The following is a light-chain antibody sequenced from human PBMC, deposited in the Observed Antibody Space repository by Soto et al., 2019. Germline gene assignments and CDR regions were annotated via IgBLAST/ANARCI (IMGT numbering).Light chain of an antibody. Sequence: DTQMTQSPSSLSASSGDRVTITCRASQDINNYLAWYQQRPGKVPKLLIYAASTLQSGVPSRFSGSGSGTDFTLTISSLQPEDVATYYCQKYDIAPRTFGGGTRVEIK. CDR2: AAS. CDR1: QDINNY. CDR3: QKYDIAPRT. V-gene: IGKV1-27*01. J-gene: IGKJ4*01.